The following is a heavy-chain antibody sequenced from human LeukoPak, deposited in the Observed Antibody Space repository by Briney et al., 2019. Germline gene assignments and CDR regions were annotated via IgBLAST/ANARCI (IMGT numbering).Heavy chain of an antibody. Sequence: ASVKVSCKASGYTFTSYGISWVRQAPGQGLEWMGWISAYNGNTNYAQKLQGRVTMTTDTPTSTAYMELRSLRSEDTAVYYCARVVWFGEGMYYFDYWGQGTLVTVSS. CDR1: GYTFTSYG. J-gene: IGHJ4*02. CDR3: ARVVWFGEGMYYFDY. V-gene: IGHV1-18*01. CDR2: ISAYNGNT. D-gene: IGHD3-10*01.